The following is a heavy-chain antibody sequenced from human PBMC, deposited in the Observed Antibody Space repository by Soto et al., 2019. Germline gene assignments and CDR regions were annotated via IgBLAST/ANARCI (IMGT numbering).Heavy chain of an antibody. CDR1: GYTFTSYD. V-gene: IGHV1-8*01. J-gene: IGHJ4*02. CDR3: ARVMDTAMASDY. D-gene: IGHD5-18*01. Sequence: ASVKVSCKASGYTFTSYDINWVRQATGQGLEWMGWMNPNSGNTGYAQKFQGRVTMTRNTSIRTAYMELSSLRSEDTAVYYCARVMDTAMASDYWGQGTLVTVSS. CDR2: MNPNSGNT.